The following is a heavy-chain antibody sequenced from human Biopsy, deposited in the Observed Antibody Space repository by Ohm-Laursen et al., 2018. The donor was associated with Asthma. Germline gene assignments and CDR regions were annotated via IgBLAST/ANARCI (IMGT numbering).Heavy chain of an antibody. Sequence: SLRLSCAASGFTFSSYAMSWVRQAPGKGLEWVSAISGSGGSTYYADSVKGRFTISRDNSKNTLYLQMNSLRAEDTAVYYCTRREYSDSRISPLDLWGQGTMVIVSS. CDR1: GFTFSSYA. CDR3: TRREYSDSRISPLDL. V-gene: IGHV3-23*01. CDR2: ISGSGGST. D-gene: IGHD3-22*01. J-gene: IGHJ3*01.